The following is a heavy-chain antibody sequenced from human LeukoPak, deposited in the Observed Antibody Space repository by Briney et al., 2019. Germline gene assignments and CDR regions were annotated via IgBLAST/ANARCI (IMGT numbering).Heavy chain of an antibody. J-gene: IGHJ4*02. CDR3: ASLQNIVGATPLPDY. D-gene: IGHD1-26*01. CDR2: IYYSGST. V-gene: IGHV4-39*07. CDR1: GGSISSSSYY. Sequence: SETLSLTCTVSGGSISSSSYYWGWIRQPPGKGLEWIGSIYYSGSTYYNPSLKSRVTISIDTSTNQFSLKLNSVTAADTAVYYCASLQNIVGATPLPDYWGQGTLVTVSS.